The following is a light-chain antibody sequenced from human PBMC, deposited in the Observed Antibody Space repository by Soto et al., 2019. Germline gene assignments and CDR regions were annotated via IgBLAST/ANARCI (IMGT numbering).Light chain of an antibody. CDR2: EGS. CDR3: CSYAGNSLYV. V-gene: IGLV2-23*01. Sequence: QSALTQPASVSLSPGQSITISCTGTSSDVGSYNLVSWYQQHPGKAPKLMIYEGSKRPSGVSNRFSGSKSGNTASLTISGLQAEDEADYYCCSYAGNSLYVFGTGTKVTVL. CDR1: SSDVGSYNL. J-gene: IGLJ1*01.